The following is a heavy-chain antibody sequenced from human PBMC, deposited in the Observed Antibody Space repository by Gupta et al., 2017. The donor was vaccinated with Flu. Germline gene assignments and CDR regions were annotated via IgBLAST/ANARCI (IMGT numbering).Heavy chain of an antibody. CDR2: IYPGDSDT. Sequence: EVQLVQSGAEVKKSGESLKISCKGSGYSFSNYWIGWVRQMPGKGLEWMGIIYPGDSDTRYGPSFQGRVTMSVDKSTAYLEWSSLKASDTAMYYCARRHVGDSGGYDPFDIWGQGTMVTVSS. CDR3: ARRHVGDSGGYDPFDI. D-gene: IGHD3-22*01. CDR1: GYSFSNYW. V-gene: IGHV5-51*03. J-gene: IGHJ3*02.